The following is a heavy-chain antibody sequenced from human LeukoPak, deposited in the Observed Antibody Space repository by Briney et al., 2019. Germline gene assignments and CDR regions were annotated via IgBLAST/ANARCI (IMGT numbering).Heavy chain of an antibody. V-gene: IGHV3-7*01. Sequence: GSLRLSCAASGFTFSSYWMCWVRQAPGKGLEWVANIKQDGSEKYYVDSVKGRFTISRDNAKNSLYLQMNSLRAEDTAVYYCARANDFWSGYRDYWGQGTLVTVSS. D-gene: IGHD3-3*01. CDR1: GFTFSSYW. J-gene: IGHJ4*02. CDR2: IKQDGSEK. CDR3: ARANDFWSGYRDY.